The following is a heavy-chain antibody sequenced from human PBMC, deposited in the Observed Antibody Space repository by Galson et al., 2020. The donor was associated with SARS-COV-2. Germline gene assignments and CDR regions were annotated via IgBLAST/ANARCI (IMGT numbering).Heavy chain of an antibody. Sequence: GGSLSLPCAASGFTFDDYAMHWVRQAPGKGLEWVSGISWNSGSIGYADSVKGRFTISRDNAKNSLYLQMNSLRAEDTALYYCAKENYDSSGYQGAYFDYWGQGTLVTVSS. CDR3: AKENYDSSGYQGAYFDY. V-gene: IGHV3-9*01. J-gene: IGHJ4*02. CDR2: ISWNSGSI. CDR1: GFTFDDYA. D-gene: IGHD3-22*01.